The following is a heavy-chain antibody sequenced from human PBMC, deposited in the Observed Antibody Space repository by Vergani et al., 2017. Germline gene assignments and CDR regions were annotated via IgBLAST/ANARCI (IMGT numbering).Heavy chain of an antibody. J-gene: IGHJ5*02. D-gene: IGHD2/OR15-2a*01. Sequence: QLQLKESGPGLVKPSETLSLTCTVSGAAIKDFYWSWFRQPPGKGLEWIGYVYYTGSTTHNPSLKSRVTISVDASNNQFSLRMTSLTAADTAIYYCARDRDLYCRSTTSCHNWFDPWGQGSLVTVSS. V-gene: IGHV4-59*01. CDR1: GAAIKDFY. CDR3: ARDRDLYCRSTTSCHNWFDP. CDR2: VYYTGST.